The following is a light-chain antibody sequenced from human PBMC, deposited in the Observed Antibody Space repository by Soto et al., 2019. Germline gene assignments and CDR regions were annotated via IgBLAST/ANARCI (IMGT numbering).Light chain of an antibody. V-gene: IGKV3-11*01. CDR2: DAS. Sequence: EIGLTQSKAPQTLGPGEGVSLXCRASQSVRSNFAWYEQKTGKAPRLLISDASNRATDILARFSGSGSGTDSTLILSSLEPEDFAVYYCQQRSNWPHITFGQGTRLEIK. CDR3: QQRSNWPHIT. CDR1: QSVRSN. J-gene: IGKJ5*01.